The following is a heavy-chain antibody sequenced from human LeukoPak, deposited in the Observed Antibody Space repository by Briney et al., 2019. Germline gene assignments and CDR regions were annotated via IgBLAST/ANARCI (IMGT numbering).Heavy chain of an antibody. CDR3: ARALIGYYFDY. CDR1: GFTFSRNS. Sequence: PGGSLRLSCAASGFTFSRNSMNWVRQAPGKGLEWVSSISTSSSYIYYADSVKGRFTISRDNAKNSLYLQMNSLRAEDTAVYYCARALIGYYFDYWGQGTLVTVSS. J-gene: IGHJ4*02. V-gene: IGHV3-21*01. D-gene: IGHD2-8*01. CDR2: ISTSSSYI.